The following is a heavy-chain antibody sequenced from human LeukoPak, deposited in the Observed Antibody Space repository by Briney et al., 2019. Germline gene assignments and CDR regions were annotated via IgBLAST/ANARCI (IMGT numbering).Heavy chain of an antibody. D-gene: IGHD4-11*01. CDR1: GFTFSSSTFGSYT. CDR2: ISSTGTYI. J-gene: IGHJ4*02. Sequence: PGGSLRLSCATSGFTFSSSTFGSYTMNWVRQAPGKGLEWVSSISSTGTYIDYTDSVKGRFTISRDIANSLLYLQMNSLRADDTLVYYCARDLDYSTGFDYWGQGTLVTVSS. CDR3: ARDLDYSTGFDY. V-gene: IGHV3-21*01.